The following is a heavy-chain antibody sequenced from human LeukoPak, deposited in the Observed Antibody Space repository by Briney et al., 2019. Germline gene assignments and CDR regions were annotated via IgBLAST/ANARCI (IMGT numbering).Heavy chain of an antibody. D-gene: IGHD6-19*01. V-gene: IGHV3-23*01. CDR3: AKSSRYGTGWYGKIDY. CDR2: ITDSGGNR. J-gene: IGHJ4*02. Sequence: GGSLRLSCAASGFTFSSYAMSWVRQAPGKGLEWVSAITDSGGNRQYTDSVKGRFTISRDNSKNTLYLQMDSLRADDTAVYYCAKSSRYGTGWYGKIDYWGQGTLVTVSS. CDR1: GFTFSSYA.